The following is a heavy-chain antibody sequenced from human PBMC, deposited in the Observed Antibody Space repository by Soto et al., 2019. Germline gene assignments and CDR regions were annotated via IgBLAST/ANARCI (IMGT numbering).Heavy chain of an antibody. Sequence: LKISCKGSGYSFTSYWISWVRQMPGKGLEWMGSIDPSDSYTKYSPSFQGHVTMSADKSISTAYLQWSSLKASDTAMYYCARLRYDYGDYLWFDPWGQGTLVTVYS. J-gene: IGHJ5*02. CDR3: ARLRYDYGDYLWFDP. D-gene: IGHD4-17*01. CDR1: GYSFTSYW. CDR2: IDPSDSYT. V-gene: IGHV5-10-1*01.